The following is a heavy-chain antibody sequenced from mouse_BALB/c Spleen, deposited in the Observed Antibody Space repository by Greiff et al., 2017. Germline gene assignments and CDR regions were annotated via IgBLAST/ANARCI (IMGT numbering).Heavy chain of an antibody. CDR1: GYTFTDYA. J-gene: IGHJ3*01. Sequence: QVQLQQSGAELVRPGVSVKISCKGSGYTFTDYAMHWVKQSHAKSLEWIGVISTYYGDASYNQKFKDKATLTVDKSSSTAYMQLSSPTSEDSAVYYCTRSVDYGAFAYWGQGTLVTVSA. CDR2: ISTYYGDA. D-gene: IGHD2-4*01. V-gene: IGHV1-67*01. CDR3: TRSVDYGAFAY.